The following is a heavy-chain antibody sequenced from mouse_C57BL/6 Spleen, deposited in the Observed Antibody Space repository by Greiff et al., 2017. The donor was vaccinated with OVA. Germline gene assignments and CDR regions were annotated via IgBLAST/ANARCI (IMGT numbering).Heavy chain of an antibody. CDR1: GFNIKDDY. Sequence: VQLQQSGAELVRPGASVKLSCTASGFNIKDDYMHWVKQRPEQGLEWIGWIDPENGDTEYASKFQGKATITADTSSNTAYLQLSSLTSEDTAVYYGTTEDYGSSYNWYFDVWGTGTTVTVSS. J-gene: IGHJ1*03. CDR2: IDPENGDT. V-gene: IGHV14-4*01. CDR3: TTEDYGSSYNWYFDV. D-gene: IGHD1-1*01.